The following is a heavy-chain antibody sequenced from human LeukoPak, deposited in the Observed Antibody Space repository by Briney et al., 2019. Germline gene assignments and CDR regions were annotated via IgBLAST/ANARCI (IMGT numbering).Heavy chain of an antibody. J-gene: IGHJ4*02. D-gene: IGHD3-3*02. V-gene: IGHV3-11*01. CDR3: ARELDGYYFDY. CDR1: AFTFSDYH. Sequence: GGSLRLSCAASAFTFSDYHMSWIRQAPGKELEWVSYISRTGSSIFYADSLEGRFTISRDNAKNSLYLQMNSLRAEDTAAYYCARELDGYYFDYWGQGTLVTVSS. CDR2: ISRTGSSI.